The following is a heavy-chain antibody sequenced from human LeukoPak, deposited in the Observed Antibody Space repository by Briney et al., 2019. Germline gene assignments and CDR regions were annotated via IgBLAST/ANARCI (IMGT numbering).Heavy chain of an antibody. CDR3: ARGIAAAGTGQFGDWFDP. J-gene: IGHJ5*02. V-gene: IGHV4-34*01. CDR1: GGSISSHY. Sequence: PSETLSLTCTVSGGSISSHYWSWIRQPPGKGLEWIGEINHSGSTNYNPSLKSRVTISVDTSKNQFSLKLSSVTAADTAVYYCARGIAAAGTGQFGDWFDPWGQGTLVTVSS. D-gene: IGHD6-13*01. CDR2: INHSGST.